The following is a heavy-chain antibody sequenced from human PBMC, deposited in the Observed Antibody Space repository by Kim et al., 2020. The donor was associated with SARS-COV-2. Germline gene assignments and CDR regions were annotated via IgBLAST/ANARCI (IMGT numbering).Heavy chain of an antibody. Sequence: GGSLRLSCAASGFTFSTYGMHWVRQAPGKGLEWVAVISYDGSNKYYTDSVKGRFTISRDNSKNTLYLQMNSLRAEDTAVYYCAKHHDYGDYNWFDPWGQG. CDR3: AKHHDYGDYNWFDP. V-gene: IGHV3-30*18. CDR2: ISYDGSNK. CDR1: GFTFSTYG. J-gene: IGHJ5*02. D-gene: IGHD4-17*01.